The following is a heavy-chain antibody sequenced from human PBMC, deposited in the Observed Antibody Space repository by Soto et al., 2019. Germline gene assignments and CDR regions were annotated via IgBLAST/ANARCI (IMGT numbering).Heavy chain of an antibody. V-gene: IGHV1-69*13. CDR1: GGTFSSYA. CDR2: IIPIFGTA. CDR3: ARSDPGWFDP. J-gene: IGHJ5*02. Sequence: VASVKVSCKASGGTFSSYAISWVRQAPGQGLEWMGGIIPIFGTANYAQKFQGRVTITADESTSTAYMELSSLRSEDTAVYYCARSDPGWFDPWGQGTLVTVSS.